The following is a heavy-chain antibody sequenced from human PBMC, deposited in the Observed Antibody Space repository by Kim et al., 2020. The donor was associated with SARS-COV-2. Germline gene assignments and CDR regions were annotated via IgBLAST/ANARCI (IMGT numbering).Heavy chain of an antibody. Sequence: SVKVSCKASGGTFSSYAISWVRQAPGQGLEWMGGIIPIFGTANYAQKFQGRVTITADESTSTAYMELSSLRSEDTAVYYCARDHTSSGGNIDYYYGMDVWGQGTTVTVSS. V-gene: IGHV1-69*13. J-gene: IGHJ6*02. CDR3: ARDHTSSGGNIDYYYGMDV. CDR1: GGTFSSYA. D-gene: IGHD2-15*01. CDR2: IIPIFGTA.